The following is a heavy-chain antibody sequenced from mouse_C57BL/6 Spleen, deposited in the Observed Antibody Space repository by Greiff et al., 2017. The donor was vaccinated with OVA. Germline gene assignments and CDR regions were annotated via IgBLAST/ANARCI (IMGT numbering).Heavy chain of an antibody. V-gene: IGHV5-9*01. CDR2: ISGGGGNT. D-gene: IGHD4-1*01. Sequence: DVKLVESGGGLVKPGGSLKLSCAASGFTFSSYTMSWVRQTPEKRLEWVATISGGGGNTYYPDSVKGRFTISRDNAKNTLYLQMSSLRSEDTALYYCARHGLTGFAYWGQGTLVTVSA. CDR3: ARHGLTGFAY. CDR1: GFTFSSYT. J-gene: IGHJ3*01.